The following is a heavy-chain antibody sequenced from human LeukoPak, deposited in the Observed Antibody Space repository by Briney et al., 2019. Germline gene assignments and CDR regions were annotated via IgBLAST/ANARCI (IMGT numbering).Heavy chain of an antibody. J-gene: IGHJ4*02. CDR1: GGSFSGYY. V-gene: IGHV4-34*01. D-gene: IGHD3-22*01. CDR2: INHSGST. Sequence: SETLSLTCAVYGGSFSGYYWSWIRQPPGKGLEWIGEINHSGSTNYNPSLKSRVTISVDTSKNQFSLKLSSVTAADTAVYYCARGRGDYYDSSGYYHFDYWGQGTLVTVSS. CDR3: ARGRGDYYDSSGYYHFDY.